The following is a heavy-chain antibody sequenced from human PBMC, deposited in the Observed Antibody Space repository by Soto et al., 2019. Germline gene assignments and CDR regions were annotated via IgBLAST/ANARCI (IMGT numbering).Heavy chain of an antibody. V-gene: IGHV3-30*18. CDR3: AKDNGSGCDWLRVGDASDI. CDR1: GFTFSSYG. CDR2: ISYDGSNK. D-gene: IGHD5-12*01. J-gene: IGHJ3*02. Sequence: QVQLVESGGGVVQPGRSLRLSCAASGFTFSSYGMHWVRQAPGKGLEWVAVISYDGSNKYYADSVKGRLTISRDNSKNPLYLQMTSLRGEDPAVYYCAKDNGSGCDWLRVGDASDIWGQGTMVTVSS.